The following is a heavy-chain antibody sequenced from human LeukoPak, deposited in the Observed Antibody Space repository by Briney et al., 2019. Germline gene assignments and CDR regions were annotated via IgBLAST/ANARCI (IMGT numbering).Heavy chain of an antibody. CDR1: GFTFSSYS. CDR2: ISSSSSTK. J-gene: IGHJ4*02. CDR3: ARVREIVGATLNPRHFDY. V-gene: IGHV3-48*01. Sequence: GGSLRLSCEASGFTFSSYSMNWVRQAPGKGLEWVSYISSSSSTKSYADSVKGRFTISRDNAKNSLFLQMSSLRAEDTAVYYCARVREIVGATLNPRHFDYWGQGTLVTVSS. D-gene: IGHD1-26*01.